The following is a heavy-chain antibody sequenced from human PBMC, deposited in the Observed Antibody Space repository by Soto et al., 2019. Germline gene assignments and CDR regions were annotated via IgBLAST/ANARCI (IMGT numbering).Heavy chain of an antibody. CDR1: GYTFTSYD. Sequence: ASVKVSCKASGYTFTSYDINWVRQATGQGLERMGWMNPNSGNTGYAQKFQGRVTMTRNTSISTAYMELSSLRSEDTAVYYCARAASIRGYSGYAAGYYYMDVWGKGTTVTVSS. V-gene: IGHV1-8*01. CDR2: MNPNSGNT. CDR3: ARAASIRGYSGYAAGYYYMDV. D-gene: IGHD5-12*01. J-gene: IGHJ6*03.